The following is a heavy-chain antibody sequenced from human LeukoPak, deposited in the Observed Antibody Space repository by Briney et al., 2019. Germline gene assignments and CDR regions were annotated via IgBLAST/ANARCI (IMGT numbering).Heavy chain of an antibody. Sequence: GGSLRLSCAASGFTFSSYAMGWVRQAPGKGLEWVSAITGSGGSTYYADSVKGRFTISRDNSKNTLYLQMNSLRAEDTAVYYCAKVHCGGGSCKTDSWHLDYWGQGTLVTVSS. V-gene: IGHV3-23*01. CDR1: GFTFSSYA. CDR2: ITGSGGST. D-gene: IGHD2-15*01. J-gene: IGHJ4*02. CDR3: AKVHCGGGSCKTDSWHLDY.